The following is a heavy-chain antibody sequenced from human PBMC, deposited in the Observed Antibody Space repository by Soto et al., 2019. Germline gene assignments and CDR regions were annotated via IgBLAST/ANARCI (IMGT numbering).Heavy chain of an antibody. J-gene: IGHJ4*02. D-gene: IGHD3-22*01. CDR3: ARHHYDSNAYTLLRH. V-gene: IGHV5-51*01. CDR2: IYPGDSDT. CDR1: GYSFSNDW. Sequence: GEPLKISCQGSGYSFSNDWIGWVRQMPGKGLEWMGVIYPGDSDTRYSPSFQCQVTVSADNFISTAYVQCRSLKASDTAIYYGARHHYDSNAYTLLRHWGQGTLVTVSS.